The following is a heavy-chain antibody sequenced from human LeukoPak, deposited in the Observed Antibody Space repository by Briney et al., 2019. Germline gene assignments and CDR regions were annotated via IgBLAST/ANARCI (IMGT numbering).Heavy chain of an antibody. D-gene: IGHD3-10*01. Sequence: PGKSWRLSGAASGFICSTYAMHCARQAPGKGQEWVAIISYDGSDPYYADSVKGRFTISRDDSNNTLYLQMDSLRPEDTAVYYCGSPDGSPWFDPWGQGTLVTVSS. CDR2: ISYDGSDP. V-gene: IGHV3-30*03. CDR3: GSPDGSPWFDP. CDR1: GFICSTYA. J-gene: IGHJ5*02.